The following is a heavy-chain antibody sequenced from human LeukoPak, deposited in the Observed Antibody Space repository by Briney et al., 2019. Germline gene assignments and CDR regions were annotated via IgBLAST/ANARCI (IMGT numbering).Heavy chain of an antibody. D-gene: IGHD6-19*01. J-gene: IGHJ4*02. CDR1: GFTFSSYA. CDR3: AKGVTSGWRTFDY. V-gene: IGHV3-23*01. Sequence: PGGSLGLSCAASGFTFSSYAMIWVRQAPGKGLEWVSVINNSGGSTHYADSVKGRFTISRDNSKSTLYLQMNSLRAEDTAVYYCAKGVTSGWRTFDYWGQGTLVTVSS. CDR2: INNSGGST.